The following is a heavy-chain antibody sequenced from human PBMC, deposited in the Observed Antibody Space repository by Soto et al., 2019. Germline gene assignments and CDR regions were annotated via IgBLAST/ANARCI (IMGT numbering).Heavy chain of an antibody. CDR2: ISAHNGNT. D-gene: IGHD1-1*01. V-gene: IGHV1-18*01. CDR1: GYTFTSYG. CDR3: ARESLWKNNWFDP. Sequence: QVQLVQSGAEVKKPGASVKVSCKASGYTFTSYGISWVRQAPGQGLEGVGWISAHNGNTNYAQKLQGRVTMTTDTSTSTASMELRSLISDDTAVYYCARESLWKNNWFDPWGQGTLVTVSS. J-gene: IGHJ5*02.